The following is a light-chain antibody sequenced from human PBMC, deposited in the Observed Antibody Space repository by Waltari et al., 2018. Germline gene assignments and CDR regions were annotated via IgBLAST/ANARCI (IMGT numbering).Light chain of an antibody. CDR3: QVWESSTDHFWV. J-gene: IGLJ3*02. CDR1: NIGSKA. Sequence: SYALTQPPSVSVAPGKTARITCGGDNIGSKAVHWYQQKAGQAPVLVVYDDIERPSGIPERFSCSNSGNTATLTIGRVKAGDEADYFCQVWESSTDHFWVFGGGTKLTVL. CDR2: DDI. V-gene: IGLV3-21*03.